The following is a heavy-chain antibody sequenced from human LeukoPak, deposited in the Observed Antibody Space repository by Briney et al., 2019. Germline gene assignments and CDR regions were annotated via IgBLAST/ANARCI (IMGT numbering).Heavy chain of an antibody. J-gene: IGHJ4*02. D-gene: IGHD6-13*01. V-gene: IGHV4-59*01. Sequence: PSETLSLTCTVSGGSIRSFFWSWLRQPPGKPLEWLGHIYHTGSTNYNPSFKSRLTIPVDMSKNQFSLKLSSVTAADTAVYYCARNVAAAGTRYFDYWGQGALVTVSS. CDR1: GGSIRSFF. CDR2: IYHTGST. CDR3: ARNVAAAGTRYFDY.